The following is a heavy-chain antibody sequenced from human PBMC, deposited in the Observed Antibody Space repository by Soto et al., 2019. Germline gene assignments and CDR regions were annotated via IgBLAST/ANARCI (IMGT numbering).Heavy chain of an antibody. CDR3: ARVFTVTTGYGMDV. V-gene: IGHV4-39*01. CDR1: GGSISSSSYY. Sequence: SETLSLTCTVSGGSISSSSYYWGWIRQPPGKGLEWIGSIYYSGSTYYNPSLKSRVTISVDTSMNQFSLKLSSVTAADTAVYYCARVFTVTTGYGMDVWGQGTTVTVSS. D-gene: IGHD4-4*01. J-gene: IGHJ6*02. CDR2: IYYSGST.